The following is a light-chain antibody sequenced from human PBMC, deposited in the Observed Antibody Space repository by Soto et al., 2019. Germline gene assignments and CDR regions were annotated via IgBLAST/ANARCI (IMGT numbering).Light chain of an antibody. V-gene: IGKV1-17*01. CDR3: LQHYFSSWT. J-gene: IGKJ1*01. CDR2: HTS. Sequence: DIQMAQSPSSLSASVGDRVTITCRASQHIGIDLGWYQQKPGKAPQRLIYHTSHLQSGVPSRFSARGSGTEFTLTINSLQPEDVATYYFLQHYFSSWTLGQGTQVEI. CDR1: QHIGID.